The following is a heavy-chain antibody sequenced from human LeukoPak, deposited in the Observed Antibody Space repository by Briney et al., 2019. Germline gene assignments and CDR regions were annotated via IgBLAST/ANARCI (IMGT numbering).Heavy chain of an antibody. D-gene: IGHD2/OR15-2a*01. V-gene: IGHV3-7*01. CDR3: ARGPTRANSSDY. Sequence: GESLRLSCTASGFTFSNFWMSWVRQAPGKGLEWVAKIKQDGSEKDYVDSVKGRFTLSRDNAKNSLYLQMNSLRAEDTAVYYCARGPTRANSSDYWGQGTLVTVSS. CDR2: IKQDGSEK. J-gene: IGHJ4*02. CDR1: GFTFSNFW.